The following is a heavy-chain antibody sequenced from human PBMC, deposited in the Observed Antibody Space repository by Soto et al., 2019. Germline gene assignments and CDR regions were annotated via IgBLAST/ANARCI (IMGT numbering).Heavy chain of an antibody. CDR2: IYYSGST. J-gene: IGHJ4*02. D-gene: IGHD4-17*01. CDR1: GGSISSYY. V-gene: IGHV4-59*08. Sequence: SETLSLTCTVSGGSISSYYWSWIRQPPGKGLEWIGYIYYSGSTNYNPSLKSRVTISVDTSKNQFSLKLSSVTAADTAVYYCARQLRYGDYDYWGQGTLVTVSS. CDR3: ARQLRYGDYDY.